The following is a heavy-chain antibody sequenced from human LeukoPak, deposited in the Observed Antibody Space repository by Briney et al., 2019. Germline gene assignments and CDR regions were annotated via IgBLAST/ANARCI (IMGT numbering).Heavy chain of an antibody. Sequence: SETLSLTCTVSGGSISSYYWSWIRQPPGKGLEWIGYIYYSGSTNYKSSLKSRVTISVDTSKNQFSLKLRSVSAADTAVYYCARVEEGYGSGRRENYYYYYMDVWGKGTTVTISS. CDR1: GGSISSYY. D-gene: IGHD3-10*01. J-gene: IGHJ6*03. V-gene: IGHV4-59*01. CDR3: ARVEEGYGSGRRENYYYYYMDV. CDR2: IYYSGST.